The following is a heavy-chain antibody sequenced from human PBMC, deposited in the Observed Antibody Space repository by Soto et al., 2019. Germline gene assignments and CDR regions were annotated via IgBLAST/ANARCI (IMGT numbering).Heavy chain of an antibody. D-gene: IGHD3-10*01. CDR1: GFRFRIYS. V-gene: IGHV3-48*02. CDR3: ARSGEGPFDY. J-gene: IGHJ4*02. CDR2: ITSDTKTI. Sequence: EVQLVESGGNLVQPGGSLRLSCAASGFRFRIYSMNWVRQAPGKGLEWSAYITSDTKTIKYADSVRGRFTISGDNGKNSVYLQMNSLRDEDTAVYYCARSGEGPFDYWGQGTVVTVSA.